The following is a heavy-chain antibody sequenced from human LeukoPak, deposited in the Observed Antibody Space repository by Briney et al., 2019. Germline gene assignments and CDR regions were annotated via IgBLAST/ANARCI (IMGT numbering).Heavy chain of an antibody. CDR1: GFTFSNFE. Sequence: PGGSLRLSCAASGFTFSNFEMNWVRQAPGKGLEWVSYISGSGNTIYYADAVQGRFTVSRDNAKNPLYLQMNSLTAEDTAVYYCARVAGYCSSTRCSGDYWGQGALVTVSS. J-gene: IGHJ4*02. CDR3: ARVAGYCSSTRCSGDY. V-gene: IGHV3-48*03. CDR2: ISGSGNTI. D-gene: IGHD2-2*01.